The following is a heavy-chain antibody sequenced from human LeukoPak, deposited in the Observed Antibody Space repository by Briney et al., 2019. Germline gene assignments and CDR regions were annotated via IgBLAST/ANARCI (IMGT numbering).Heavy chain of an antibody. CDR2: ISGSGGST. J-gene: IGHJ3*02. Sequence: GGSLRPSCAASGFTFSSYAMSWVRQAPGKGLEWVSAISGSGGSTYYADSVKGRFTISRDNSKNTLYLQMNSLRAEDTAVYYCAKAFEGYYYDSSGLDDAFDIWGQGTMVTVSS. V-gene: IGHV3-23*01. D-gene: IGHD3-22*01. CDR1: GFTFSSYA. CDR3: AKAFEGYYYDSSGLDDAFDI.